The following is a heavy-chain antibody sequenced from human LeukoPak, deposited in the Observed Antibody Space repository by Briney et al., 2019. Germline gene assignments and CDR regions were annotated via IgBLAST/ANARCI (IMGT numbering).Heavy chain of an antibody. CDR3: AKGYRVAAAGYFDY. CDR1: GFTFSSYA. D-gene: IGHD6-13*01. CDR2: ISGSGGRT. J-gene: IGHJ4*02. Sequence: AGGSLRLSCAASGFTFSSYAMSWVRQAPGKGLEWVSGISGSGGRTYYADSVKGRFTISRDNSKNTLYLQMNSLRAEDTAVYYCAKGYRVAAAGYFDYWGQGTLVTVSS. V-gene: IGHV3-23*01.